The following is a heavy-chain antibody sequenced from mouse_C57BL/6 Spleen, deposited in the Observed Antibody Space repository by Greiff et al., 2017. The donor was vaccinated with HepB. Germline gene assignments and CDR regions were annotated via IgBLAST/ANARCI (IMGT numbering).Heavy chain of an antibody. J-gene: IGHJ4*01. D-gene: IGHD1-1*01. V-gene: IGHV1-22*01. CDR2: INPNNGGT. Sequence: DVKLQESGPELVKPGASVKMSCKASGYTFTDYNMHWVKQSHGKSLEWIGYINPNNGGTSYNQKFKGKATLTVNKSSSTAYMELRSLTSEDSAVYYCARGTYYYGSSPHYYAMDYWGQGTSVTVAS. CDR3: ARGTYYYGSSPHYYAMDY. CDR1: GYTFTDYN.